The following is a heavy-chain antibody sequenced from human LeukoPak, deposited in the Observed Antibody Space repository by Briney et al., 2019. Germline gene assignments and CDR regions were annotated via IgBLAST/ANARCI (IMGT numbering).Heavy chain of an antibody. J-gene: IGHJ4*02. CDR1: GYTFTGYY. CDR2: INPNSGGT. D-gene: IGHD3-22*01. Sequence: ASVKVSCKASGYTFTGYYMLWVRQAPGQGLEWMGWINPNSGGTNYAQKFQGRVTMTRDTSISTAYMELSRLRSDDTAVYYCARDLPDYYDSSFPDYWGQGTLVTVSS. CDR3: ARDLPDYYDSSFPDY. V-gene: IGHV1-2*02.